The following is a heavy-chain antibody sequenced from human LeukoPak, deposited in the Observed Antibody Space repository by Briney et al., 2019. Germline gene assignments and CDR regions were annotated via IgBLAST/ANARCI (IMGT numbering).Heavy chain of an antibody. Sequence: GGSLRLSCAASGFTFSSYEMNWVRQAPGKGLEWISYISTSGSTIYYADSMKGRFTISRDNAKNSLYLQMNSLRADDTAVYYCARDAGRHDAFDIWGQGTMVTVSS. CDR3: ARDAGRHDAFDI. CDR1: GFTFSSYE. J-gene: IGHJ3*02. D-gene: IGHD6-13*01. V-gene: IGHV3-48*03. CDR2: ISTSGSTI.